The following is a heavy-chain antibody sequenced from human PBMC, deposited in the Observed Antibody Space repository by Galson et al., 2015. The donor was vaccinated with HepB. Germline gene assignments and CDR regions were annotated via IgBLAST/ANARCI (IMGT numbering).Heavy chain of an antibody. D-gene: IGHD5-12*01. CDR2: IIPILGTA. Sequence: SVKVSCKASGDTFSSQAINWVRQAPGQGLEWMGRIIPILGTANYAHKFQGRVTITAHKSTNTAYMELSSLRSEGTAVYYCATMVGYSGYDFTSMWGQGTLVTVSS. J-gene: IGHJ4*02. CDR1: GDTFSSQA. CDR3: ATMVGYSGYDFTSM. V-gene: IGHV1-69*04.